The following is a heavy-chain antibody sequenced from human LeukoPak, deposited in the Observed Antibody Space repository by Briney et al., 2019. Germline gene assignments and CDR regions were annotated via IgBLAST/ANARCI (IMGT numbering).Heavy chain of an antibody. Sequence: GGSLRLSCAASGFTFSSYEMNWVRQAPGKGLEWVSSISSSSSYIYYADSVKGRFTISRDNAKNSLYLQMNSLRAEDTAVYYCARDFSRIAAAGSWNWFDPWGQGTLVTVSS. CDR2: ISSSSSYI. CDR1: GFTFSSYE. J-gene: IGHJ5*02. D-gene: IGHD6-13*01. V-gene: IGHV3-21*01. CDR3: ARDFSRIAAAGSWNWFDP.